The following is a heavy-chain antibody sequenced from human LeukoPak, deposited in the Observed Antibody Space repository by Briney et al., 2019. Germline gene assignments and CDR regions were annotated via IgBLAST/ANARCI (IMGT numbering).Heavy chain of an antibody. CDR3: ASFSPDSSGTLDFRH. Sequence: SETLSLTCTVSGYSISSGYYWGWIRQPPGKGLEWIGSIYHSGSTYYNPSLRSRVTISVDTSENQFSLKLSSVAAADTAVYYCASFSPDSSGTLDFRHWGQGTLVTVSS. V-gene: IGHV4-38-2*02. D-gene: IGHD3-22*01. CDR2: IYHSGST. J-gene: IGHJ1*01. CDR1: GYSISSGYY.